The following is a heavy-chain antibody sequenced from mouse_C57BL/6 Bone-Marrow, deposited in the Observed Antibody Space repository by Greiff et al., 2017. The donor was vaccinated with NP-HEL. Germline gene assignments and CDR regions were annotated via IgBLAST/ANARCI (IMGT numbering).Heavy chain of an antibody. CDR1: GFNIKDDY. V-gene: IGHV14-4*01. J-gene: IGHJ2*01. CDR3: TTALFDY. Sequence: EVKLMESGAELVRPGASVKLSCTASGFNIKDDYMHWVKQRPEQGLEWIGWIDPENGDTEYASKFQGKATITAVTSSNTAYLQLSSLTSEDTAVYYCTTALFDYWGQGTTLTVSS. CDR2: IDPENGDT.